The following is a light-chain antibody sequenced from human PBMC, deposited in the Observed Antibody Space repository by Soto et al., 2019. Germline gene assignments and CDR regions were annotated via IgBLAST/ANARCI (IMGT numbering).Light chain of an antibody. CDR3: QQGNTFSA. V-gene: IGKV1-5*03. Sequence: DIPLTQSPSILSASVGDRVTITCRASQSIGTWLAWYQQKPGKPPNLLISQTSNLESAVPSRISGSGSGTALTLSTSSLQAEDFDNYYCQQGNTFSALGHRNKVET. J-gene: IGKJ1*01. CDR2: QTS. CDR1: QSIGTW.